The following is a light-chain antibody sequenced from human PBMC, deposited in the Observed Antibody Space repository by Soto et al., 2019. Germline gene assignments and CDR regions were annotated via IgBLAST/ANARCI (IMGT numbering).Light chain of an antibody. CDR2: GAS. CDR1: QGISNY. Sequence: IHMTQSPSSVSAYLLDGVSATCLARQGISNYLAWYQQKPGRLPKLLLFGASTLQSGVPARFSGSGSGTLFTLTINGLLPQDVATYYCQKYDRAPFTFGPGTKVDI. CDR3: QKYDRAPFT. J-gene: IGKJ3*01. V-gene: IGKV1-27*01.